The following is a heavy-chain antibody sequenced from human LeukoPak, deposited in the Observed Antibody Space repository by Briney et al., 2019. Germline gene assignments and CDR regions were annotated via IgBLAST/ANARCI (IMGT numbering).Heavy chain of an antibody. J-gene: IGHJ5*02. CDR3: TTPNEGNWFDP. D-gene: IGHD2-8*01. V-gene: IGHV3-73*01. Sequence: GGSLKLSCAASGFTFSDSAIHWVRQASGEGLEWVGPIRDKGYGHATAYAASVKGRFTLSRDDSKNTAYLQMNSLKTEDTALYYCTTPNEGNWFDPWGQGTLVTVSS. CDR1: GFTFSDSA. CDR2: IRDKGYGHAT.